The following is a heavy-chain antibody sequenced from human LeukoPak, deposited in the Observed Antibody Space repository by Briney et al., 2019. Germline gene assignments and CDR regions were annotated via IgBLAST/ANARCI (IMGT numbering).Heavy chain of an antibody. D-gene: IGHD6-6*01. Sequence: GGSLRLSCAASGFTFSSYGMHWVRQAPGKGLEWVAVISYDGSNKYYADSVKGRFTISRHNSKNTLYLQMNSLRAEDTAVYYCAKSGLSSSSPLFYWGQGTLVTVSS. CDR2: ISYDGSNK. J-gene: IGHJ4*02. CDR1: GFTFSSYG. V-gene: IGHV3-30*18. CDR3: AKSGLSSSSPLFY.